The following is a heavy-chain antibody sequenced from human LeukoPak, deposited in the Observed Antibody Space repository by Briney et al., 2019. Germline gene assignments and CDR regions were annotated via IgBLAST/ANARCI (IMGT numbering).Heavy chain of an antibody. CDR2: INHSGST. V-gene: IGHV4-34*01. D-gene: IGHD3-10*01. J-gene: IGHJ3*02. CDR1: GGSLSGYY. Sequence: KPSETLSLTCAVYGGSLSGYYWSWIRQPPGKGLEWIGEINHSGSTNYNPSLKSRVTISVDTSKNQFSLKLSSVTAADTAVYYCARVRGLLGDAFDIWGQGTMVTVSS. CDR3: ARVRGLLGDAFDI.